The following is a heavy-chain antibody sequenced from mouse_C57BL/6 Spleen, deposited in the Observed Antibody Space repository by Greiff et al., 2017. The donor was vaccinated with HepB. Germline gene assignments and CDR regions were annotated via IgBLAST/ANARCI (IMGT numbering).Heavy chain of an antibody. CDR2: INPSSGYT. CDR1: GYTFTSYT. J-gene: IGHJ2*01. D-gene: IGHD1-1*01. V-gene: IGHV1-4*01. Sequence: QVQLQQSGAELARPGASVKMSCKASGYTFTSYTMHWVKQRPGQGLEWIGYINPSSGYTKYNQKFKDKATLTADKSSSTAYMQLSSLTSEDSAVYYCARAAIYDYGNDDWGQGTTRTVSS. CDR3: ARAAIYDYGNDD.